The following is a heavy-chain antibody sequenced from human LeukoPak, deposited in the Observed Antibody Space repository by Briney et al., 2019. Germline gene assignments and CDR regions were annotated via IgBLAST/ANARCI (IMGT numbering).Heavy chain of an antibody. J-gene: IGHJ4*02. Sequence: SETLSLTCTFSGTSISSSYWSWIRQPPGRGLEWIAYIYYSGSTNYNPSLKSRVTISVDTSKNQLSLKLSSVTAADTAVYYCARDSSVYYFDYWGQGTLVTVSS. D-gene: IGHD3-22*01. CDR1: GTSISSSY. CDR3: ARDSSVYYFDY. CDR2: IYYSGST. V-gene: IGHV4-59*01.